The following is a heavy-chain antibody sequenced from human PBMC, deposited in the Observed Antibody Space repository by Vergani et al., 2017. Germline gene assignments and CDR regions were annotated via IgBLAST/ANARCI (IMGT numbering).Heavy chain of an antibody. CDR2: ISWNSGST. CDR1: GFTFDDYA. Sequence: EVQLVESGGGLVQPGRSLRLSCAASGFTFDDYAMHWVRQAPGKGLEWVSGISWNSGSTGYADSVKGRFTISRDNAKNSLYLQMNSLRAEDTALYYCAKEVSGYSSSWYIYYYGMDVWGQGTTVTVSS. D-gene: IGHD6-13*01. V-gene: IGHV3-9*01. J-gene: IGHJ6*02. CDR3: AKEVSGYSSSWYIYYYGMDV.